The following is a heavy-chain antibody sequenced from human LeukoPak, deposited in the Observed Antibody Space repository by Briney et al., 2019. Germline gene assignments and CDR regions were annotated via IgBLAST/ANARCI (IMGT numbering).Heavy chain of an antibody. J-gene: IGHJ3*02. V-gene: IGHV3-7*01. Sequence: GGSLRLSCAASAFPFSSCWMSWVRQAPGKGLEWVANIKQDGSEEYYVDSVKGRFTISRDNAENSLYLQMNSLRVEDTAVYYCAKDSEYSSGWFDGFDIWGQGAMVTVSP. CDR1: AFPFSSCW. D-gene: IGHD6-19*01. CDR3: AKDSEYSSGWFDGFDI. CDR2: IKQDGSEE.